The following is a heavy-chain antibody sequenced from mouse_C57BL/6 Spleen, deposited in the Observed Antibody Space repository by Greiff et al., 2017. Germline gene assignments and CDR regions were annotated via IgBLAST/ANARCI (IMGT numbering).Heavy chain of an antibody. Sequence: VQLQQSGPELVKPGASVKLSCKASGYTFTSYDINWVKQRPGQGLAWIGWIYPRDGSTKYNEKFMGKATLTVDTSSSTANMERHSLTSEDAAVYFCAREGTAQGGYWGQGTLVTVSA. CDR2: IYPRDGST. D-gene: IGHD3-2*02. V-gene: IGHV1-85*01. J-gene: IGHJ3*01. CDR3: AREGTAQGGY. CDR1: GYTFTSYD.